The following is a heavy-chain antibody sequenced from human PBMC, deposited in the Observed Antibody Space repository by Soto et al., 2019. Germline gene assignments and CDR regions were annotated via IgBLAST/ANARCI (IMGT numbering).Heavy chain of an antibody. CDR3: AKSWGDTWQESAFDI. CDR2: MSATGGST. Sequence: EVQLLESGGDLRQPRGSLRLSCAASGFSFSSYSMSWVRHVPGKGLQWVSGMSATGGSTYYADTVKGRFTTSRDNSRKTMYLQMNSLRADDTAVYYCAKSWGDTWQESAFDIWGLGTMVTVSA. J-gene: IGHJ3*02. V-gene: IGHV3-23*01. CDR1: GFSFSSYS. D-gene: IGHD5-18*01.